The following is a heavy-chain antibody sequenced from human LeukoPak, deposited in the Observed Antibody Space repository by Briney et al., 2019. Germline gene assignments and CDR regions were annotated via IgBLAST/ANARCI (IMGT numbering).Heavy chain of an antibody. CDR3: ARWLRGIADEDGVDV. D-gene: IGHD6-13*01. Sequence: GGSLRLSCAASGFTLSDYYLTWIRQAPGKGLEWVSYTTSRGSTIYHADSVKGRFTISRDNAKNSLYLQMNSLRAEDTAVYYCARWLRGIADEDGVDVWAKGPRSPSP. V-gene: IGHV3-11*01. CDR1: GFTLSDYY. CDR2: TTSRGSTI. J-gene: IGHJ6*02.